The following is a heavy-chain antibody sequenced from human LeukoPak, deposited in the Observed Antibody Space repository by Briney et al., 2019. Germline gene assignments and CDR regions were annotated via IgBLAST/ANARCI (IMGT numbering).Heavy chain of an antibody. J-gene: IGHJ6*03. CDR2: ISPSGSTI. CDR3: AKDIEATMVRGVIMDV. V-gene: IGHV3-48*03. D-gene: IGHD3-10*01. CDR1: EFTFSSYE. Sequence: PGGSLRLSCAASEFTFSSYEMNWVRQAPGKGLEWLSYISPSGSTIYSADSVKGRFTISRDNAKNSLYLQMNSLRAEDTALYYCAKDIEATMVRGVIMDVWGKGTTVTVSS.